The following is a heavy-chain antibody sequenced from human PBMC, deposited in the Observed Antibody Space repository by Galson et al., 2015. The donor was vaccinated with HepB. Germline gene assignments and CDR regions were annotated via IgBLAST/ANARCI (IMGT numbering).Heavy chain of an antibody. CDR3: ARAFVVVVAAINGDLRPTWYFDL. CDR2: IKQDGSEK. V-gene: IGHV3-7*01. J-gene: IGHJ2*01. CDR1: GFTFSSSW. Sequence: SLRLSCAASGFTFSSSWMSWVRQAPGKGLEWVANIKQDGSEKYYVDSVKGRFTISRDNAKNSLYLQMNSLRAEDTAVYYCARAFVVVVAAINGDLRPTWYFDLWGRGTLVTVSS. D-gene: IGHD2-2*01.